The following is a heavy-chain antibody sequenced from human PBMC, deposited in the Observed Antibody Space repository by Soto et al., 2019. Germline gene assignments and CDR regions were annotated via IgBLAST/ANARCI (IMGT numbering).Heavy chain of an antibody. CDR3: ARAGYSSGWYVSYYMDV. D-gene: IGHD6-19*01. V-gene: IGHV3-7*04. CDR1: GLTFSSYA. CDR2: IKQDGSEK. J-gene: IGHJ6*03. Sequence: GGSLRLSCAASGLTFSSYAMTWVRQAPGKGLEWVANIKQDGSEKYYVDSVKGRFTISRDNAKNSLYLQMNSLRAEDTAVYYCARAGYSSGWYVSYYMDVWGKGTTVTVSS.